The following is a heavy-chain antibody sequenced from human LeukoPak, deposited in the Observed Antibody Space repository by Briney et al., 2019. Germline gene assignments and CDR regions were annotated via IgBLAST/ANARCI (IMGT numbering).Heavy chain of an antibody. D-gene: IGHD6-19*01. Sequence: GGSLRLSCAASGFTFSSYGMHRVRQAPGKGLEWVAVIWYDGSNKYYADSVKGRFTISRDNSKNTLYLQMNSLRAEDTAVYYCAREGIAVAGPSKRPFDYWGQGTLVTVSS. CDR2: IWYDGSNK. CDR3: AREGIAVAGPSKRPFDY. V-gene: IGHV3-33*01. J-gene: IGHJ4*02. CDR1: GFTFSSYG.